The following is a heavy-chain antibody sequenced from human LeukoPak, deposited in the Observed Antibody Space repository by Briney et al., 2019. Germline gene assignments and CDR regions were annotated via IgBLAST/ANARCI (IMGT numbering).Heavy chain of an antibody. V-gene: IGHV4-39*02. CDR1: GGSISSSTYY. CDR3: ARLSRLGAIDY. Sequence: SETLSLTCAVSGGSISSSTYYWGWIRQPPGTGLEWIGSFYYSGSTYYNPSLKSRVTISVDTSKNHFSLKLSSVTAADTALYYCARLSRLGAIDYWGQGTLVTVSS. D-gene: IGHD4/OR15-4a*01. J-gene: IGHJ4*02. CDR2: FYYSGST.